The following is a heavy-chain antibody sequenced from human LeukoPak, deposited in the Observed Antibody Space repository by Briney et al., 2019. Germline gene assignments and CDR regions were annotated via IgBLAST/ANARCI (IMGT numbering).Heavy chain of an antibody. V-gene: IGHV4-34*01. D-gene: IGHD3-22*01. CDR1: GGSFSGYY. CDR2: INHSGST. J-gene: IGHJ4*02. CDR3: ASSRDYYDSSGYLANYFDY. Sequence: SETLSLTCAVYGGSFSGYYWSWIRQPPGKGLEWIGEINHSGSTNYNPSLKSRVTISVDTSKNQFSLKLSSVTAADTAVYYCASSRDYYDSSGYLANYFDYWGQGTLVTVSS.